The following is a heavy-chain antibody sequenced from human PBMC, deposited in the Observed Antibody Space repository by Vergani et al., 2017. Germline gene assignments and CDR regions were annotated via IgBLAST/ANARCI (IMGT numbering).Heavy chain of an antibody. V-gene: IGHV3-11*01. CDR1: GFTFSDYY. CDR2: ISSSGSTI. D-gene: IGHD4-23*01. J-gene: IGHJ4*02. CDR3: ARAEGWYLSLFDY. Sequence: VQLLESGGGLVQPGGSLRLSCAASGFTFSDYYMSWIRQAPVKGLEWVSYISSSGSTIYYADSVKGRFTISRDNAKNSLYLQMNSLSAEYTAVYYCARAEGWYLSLFDYWGQGTLVTVSS.